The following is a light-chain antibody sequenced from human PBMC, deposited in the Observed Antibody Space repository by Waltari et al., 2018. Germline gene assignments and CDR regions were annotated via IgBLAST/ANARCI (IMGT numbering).Light chain of an antibody. J-gene: IGLJ3*02. CDR1: SGSLSTTSY. V-gene: IGLV8-61*01. CDR2: KAN. Sequence: QTVVTQEPSLSVSPGGTVTLTCALSSGSLSTTSYATWYQQTPGQAPRTLVYKANARSSGVPDRFSGSILGNTAALTITGAQADDESDYYCALYMGSGIWVFGGGTRSTVL. CDR3: ALYMGSGIWV.